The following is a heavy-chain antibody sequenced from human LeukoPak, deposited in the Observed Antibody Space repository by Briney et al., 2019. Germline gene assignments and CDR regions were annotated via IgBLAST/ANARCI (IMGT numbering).Heavy chain of an antibody. D-gene: IGHD6-13*01. J-gene: IGHJ6*02. V-gene: IGHV4-34*01. CDR2: INHSGST. Sequence: SETLSLTCAVYGGSFSGYYWSWIRQPPGKGLEWIGEINHSGSTNYNPSLKSRVTISVDTSKNQFSLKLSSVTAADTAVYYCARAGSSCWDYYYGMDVWGQGTTVTVSS. CDR1: GGSFSGYY. CDR3: ARAGSSCWDYYYGMDV.